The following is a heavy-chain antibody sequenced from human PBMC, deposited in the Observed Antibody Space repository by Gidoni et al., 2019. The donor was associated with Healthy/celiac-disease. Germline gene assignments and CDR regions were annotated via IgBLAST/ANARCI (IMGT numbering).Heavy chain of an antibody. D-gene: IGHD3-10*01. J-gene: IGHJ5*02. CDR3: ARTGYYGSGSKT. CDR1: GGSFSGYY. Sequence: QVQLQQWGAGLLKPSETLSLTCAVYGGSFSGYYWSWIRQPPGKGLEWIGEINHSGRTNYNPSLKSRVTISVDTSKNQFSLKLSSVTAADTAVYYCARTGYYGSGSKTWGQGTLVTVSS. V-gene: IGHV4-34*01. CDR2: INHSGRT.